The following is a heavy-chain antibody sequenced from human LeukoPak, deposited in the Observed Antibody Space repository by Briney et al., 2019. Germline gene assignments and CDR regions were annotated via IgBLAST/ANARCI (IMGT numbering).Heavy chain of an antibody. V-gene: IGHV4-59*08. CDR2: ISYSGSP. Sequence: PSETLSLTCTVSGGSISTYYWSWIRQPPGKGLEWIGHISYSGSPNYSPSLKSRVTISVDTSKNQFSLKLSSVTAADTAVYYCAGGRSSVLGYWGQGTLVTVSS. CDR3: AGGRSSVLGY. CDR1: GGSISTYY. J-gene: IGHJ4*02. D-gene: IGHD6-19*01.